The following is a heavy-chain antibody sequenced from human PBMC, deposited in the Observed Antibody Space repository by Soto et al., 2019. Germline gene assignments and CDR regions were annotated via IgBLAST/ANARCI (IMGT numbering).Heavy chain of an antibody. CDR1: GFIFSDYY. J-gene: IGHJ4*02. V-gene: IGHV3-11*01. CDR3: ARRLQWPLRPLDS. Sequence: PGGSLRLSCAGSGFIFSDYYITWIRRAPGKGLEWVSYINTLSSAIYYADSVKGRFTISRDNAKNSVYLQMNSLRAEDTAVYYCARRLQWPLRPLDSWGRGTLVTVSS. D-gene: IGHD6-19*01. CDR2: INTLSSAI.